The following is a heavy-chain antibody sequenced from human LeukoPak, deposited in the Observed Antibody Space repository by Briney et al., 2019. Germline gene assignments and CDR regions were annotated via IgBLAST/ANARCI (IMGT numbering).Heavy chain of an antibody. CDR2: ISWNSGSI. D-gene: IGHD2-2*01. J-gene: IGHJ3*02. V-gene: IGHV3-9*01. CDR3: AKNLLGYCSSTSCAVAFDI. Sequence: GRSLRLSCAASGFTFDDYAMHWVRQAPGKGLEWVSGISWNSGSIGYADSVKGRFTISRDNAKNSLYLQMNSLRAEDTALYYCAKNLLGYCSSTSCAVAFDIWGQGTMVTVSS. CDR1: GFTFDDYA.